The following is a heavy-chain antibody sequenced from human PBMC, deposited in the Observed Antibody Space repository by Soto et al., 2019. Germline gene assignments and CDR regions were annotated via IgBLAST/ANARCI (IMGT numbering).Heavy chain of an antibody. V-gene: IGHV4-39*01. CDR2: IYYSGST. J-gene: IGHJ4*02. Sequence: QLQLQESGPGLVKPSETLSLTCTVSGDSISSSSYYWGWIRHPPGKGLEWIGSIYYSGSTDYNPSLKSRVTISVDTSKNQFSLKLTSVTAADTAVHYCARSGGLQHIDYWGQGTLVTVSS. CDR1: GDSISSSSYY. CDR3: ARSGGLQHIDY. D-gene: IGHD4-4*01.